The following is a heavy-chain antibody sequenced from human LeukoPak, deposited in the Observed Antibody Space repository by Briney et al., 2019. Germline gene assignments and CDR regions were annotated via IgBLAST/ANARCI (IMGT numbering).Heavy chain of an antibody. CDR1: GGSFSGYY. J-gene: IGHJ6*04. CDR3: ARGDIVATIGYYYYYGMDV. D-gene: IGHD5-12*01. V-gene: IGHV4-34*01. CDR2: INHSGST. Sequence: SETLSLTCAVYGGSFSGYYWSWIRQPPGKGLEWIGEINHSGSTNYNPSLKSRVTISVDTSKNQFSLKLSSVTAADTAVYYCARGDIVATIGYYYYYGMDVWGKGTTVTVSS.